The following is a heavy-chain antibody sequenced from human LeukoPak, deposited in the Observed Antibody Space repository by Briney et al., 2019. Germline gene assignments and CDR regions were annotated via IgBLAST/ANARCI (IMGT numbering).Heavy chain of an antibody. CDR1: GGSISPYY. V-gene: IGHV4-59*01. Sequence: SETLSLTCSVSGGSISPYYWSWIRQPPGKGLEWIGYIYYSGDTNYNPSLKSRVTISLDTSKNQFSLKLTSVTAADAAVYYCARSPTYYSDSNGYPRGYDYWGQGTLVTVSS. CDR3: ARSPTYYSDSNGYPRGYDY. CDR2: IYYSGDT. D-gene: IGHD3-22*01. J-gene: IGHJ4*02.